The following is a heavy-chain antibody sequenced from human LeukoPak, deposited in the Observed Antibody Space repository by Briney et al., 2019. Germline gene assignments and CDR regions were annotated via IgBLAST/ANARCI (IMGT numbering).Heavy chain of an antibody. D-gene: IGHD3-9*01. CDR1: GFTFSSYS. V-gene: IGHV3-21*01. CDR2: ISSSSSYI. J-gene: IGHJ4*02. Sequence: GGSLRLSCAASGFTFSSYSMNWVRQAPGKGLEWVSSISSSSSYIYYADSVKGRFTISRDNAKNSLYLQMNSLRAEDTAVYYCARDSGRYFDWLLKGGDYWGQGTLVTVSS. CDR3: ARDSGRYFDWLLKGGDY.